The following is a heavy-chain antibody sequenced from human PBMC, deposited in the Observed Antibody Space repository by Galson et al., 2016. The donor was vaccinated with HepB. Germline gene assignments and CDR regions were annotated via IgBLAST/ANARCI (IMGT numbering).Heavy chain of an antibody. CDR1: GYTFTNYG. CDR3: ARVGPLGSYDY. D-gene: IGHD7-27*01. Sequence: SVKVSCKASGYTFTNYGITWVRQAPGQGLEWMGWISPYNGDTNFAQKFQGRVTMTTDTSTSTVYMELRSLRYDNTAVYFCARVGPLGSYDYWRQGTLVTVSS. CDR2: ISPYNGDT. V-gene: IGHV1-18*01. J-gene: IGHJ4*02.